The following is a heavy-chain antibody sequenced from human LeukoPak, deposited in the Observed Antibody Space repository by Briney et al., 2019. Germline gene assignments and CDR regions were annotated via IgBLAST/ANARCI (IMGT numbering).Heavy chain of an antibody. CDR2: IWYDGSNK. J-gene: IGHJ4*02. V-gene: IGHV3-33*01. D-gene: IGHD6-13*01. CDR1: GFTFSSYG. CDR3: ARDEGELVPFDY. Sequence: PGGSLRLSCAASGFTFSSYGMHWVRQAPGKGLEWVAVIWYDGSNKYYADSVKGRFTISRDNSKNTLYLQMNSLRAEDTAVYYCARDEGELVPFDYWGQGTLVTVSS.